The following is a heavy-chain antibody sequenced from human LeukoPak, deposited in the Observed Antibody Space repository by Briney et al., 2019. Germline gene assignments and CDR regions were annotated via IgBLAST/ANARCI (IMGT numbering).Heavy chain of an antibody. CDR3: AKELRPYDSSGPDY. J-gene: IGHJ4*02. Sequence: PGGSLTLSCAASGFTFSSYAMSWVRQAPGKGLEWVSDISGSGGSTYYADSVKGRFTISRDNSKNTLYLQMNSLRAEDTAVYYCAKELRPYDSSGPDYWGQGTLVTVSS. V-gene: IGHV3-23*01. D-gene: IGHD3-22*01. CDR2: ISGSGGST. CDR1: GFTFSSYA.